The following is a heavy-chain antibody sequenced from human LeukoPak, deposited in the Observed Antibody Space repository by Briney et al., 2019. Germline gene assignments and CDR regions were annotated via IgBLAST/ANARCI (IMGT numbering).Heavy chain of an antibody. CDR2: IYYSGST. CDR1: GGSISSYY. V-gene: IGHV4-59*08. CDR3: ARFVSGVVVVPAAAGYYYFDY. J-gene: IGHJ4*02. Sequence: SETLSLTCTVSGGSISSYYWSWIRQPPGKGLEWIGYIYYSGSTNYNPSLKSRVTISVDTSKNQFPLKLSSVTAADTAVYYCARFVSGVVVVPAAAGYYYFDYWGQGTLVTVSS. D-gene: IGHD2-2*01.